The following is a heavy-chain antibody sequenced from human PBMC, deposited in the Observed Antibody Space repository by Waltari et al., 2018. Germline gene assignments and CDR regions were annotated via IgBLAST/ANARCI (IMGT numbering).Heavy chain of an antibody. V-gene: IGHV3-30-3*01. CDR1: GFTFSSYA. CDR3: ARGGSNYPLVPFDY. CDR2: ISYDGSNK. D-gene: IGHD4-4*01. J-gene: IGHJ4*02. Sequence: QVQLVESGGGVVQPGRSLRLSCAASGFTFSSYAMHWVRPAPGKGLEWVAVISYDGSNKYYADSVKGRFTISRDNSKNTLYLQMNSLRAEDTAVYYCARGGSNYPLVPFDYWGQGTLVTVSS.